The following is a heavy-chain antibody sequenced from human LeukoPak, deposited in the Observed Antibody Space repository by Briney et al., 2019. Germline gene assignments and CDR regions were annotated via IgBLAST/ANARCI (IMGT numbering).Heavy chain of an antibody. J-gene: IGHJ4*02. Sequence: PGRSLRLSCAASGFTFSRNGMHWVRQAPGKGLEWVAAISYDGSNKWHADSVKGRFTISRDNSKHTLYLQMNSLRAEDTAVYYWARGGYWGDYVFDFWGPGTLVTVSS. CDR3: ARGGYWGDYVFDF. CDR1: GFTFSRNG. V-gene: IGHV3-30*03. CDR2: ISYDGSNK. D-gene: IGHD4-17*01.